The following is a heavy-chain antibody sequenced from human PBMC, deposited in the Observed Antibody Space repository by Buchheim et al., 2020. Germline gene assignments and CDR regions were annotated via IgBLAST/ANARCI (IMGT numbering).Heavy chain of an antibody. CDR1: GGSISSYY. CDR2: IYYSGST. Sequence: QVQLQESGPGLVKPSETLSLTCTVSGGSISSYYWSWIRQPPGKGLEWIGYIYYSGSTNYNPSLKSRVPISVDTSKNQFSLRLSSMTAADTAVYYCARMYYGIMTGYSFEFWGQG. V-gene: IGHV4-59*01. CDR3: ARMYYGIMTGYSFEF. J-gene: IGHJ4*02. D-gene: IGHD3-9*01.